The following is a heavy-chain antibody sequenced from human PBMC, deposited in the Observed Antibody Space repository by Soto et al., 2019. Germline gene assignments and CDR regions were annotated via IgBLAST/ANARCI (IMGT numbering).Heavy chain of an antibody. CDR1: GFTFSDHY. Sequence: RRLSCAASGFTFSDHYMDWVRQAPGKGLEWVGRTRNKANSYTTEYAASVKGRFTISKDDSKNSLYLQMNSLKTEDTAVYYCARVVGYCSSTSCSNWFVPWGQGNLVTVSS. CDR2: TRNKANSYTT. D-gene: IGHD2-2*01. J-gene: IGHJ5*02. V-gene: IGHV3-72*01. CDR3: ARVVGYCSSTSCSNWFVP.